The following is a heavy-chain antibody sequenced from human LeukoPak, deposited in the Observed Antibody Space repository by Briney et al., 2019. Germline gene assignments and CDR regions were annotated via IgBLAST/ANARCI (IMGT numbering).Heavy chain of an antibody. D-gene: IGHD3-10*01. CDR2: IIPIFGTA. Sequence: ASVKVSCKASGYTLTNYGVSWVRQAPGQGLEWMGGIIPIFGTANYAQKFQGRVTITADKSTSTAYMELSSLRSEDTAVYYCAYTMVRVRQLDPWGQGTLVTVSS. CDR3: AYTMVRVRQLDP. J-gene: IGHJ5*02. V-gene: IGHV1-69*06. CDR1: GYTLTNYG.